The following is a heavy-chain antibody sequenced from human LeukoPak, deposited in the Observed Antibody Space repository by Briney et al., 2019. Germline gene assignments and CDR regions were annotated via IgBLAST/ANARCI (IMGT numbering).Heavy chain of an antibody. V-gene: IGHV1-2*02. CDR2: INPNSGGT. Sequence: ASVKVSCKASGYTFTGYYIHWVQQAPGQGLEWMGWINPNSGGTNCAQQFQGRVAMTRDASFSTAYMELNRLRSDDTAVYYCARDEGYWGQGTLVTVSS. J-gene: IGHJ4*02. CDR3: ARDEGY. CDR1: GYTFTGYY.